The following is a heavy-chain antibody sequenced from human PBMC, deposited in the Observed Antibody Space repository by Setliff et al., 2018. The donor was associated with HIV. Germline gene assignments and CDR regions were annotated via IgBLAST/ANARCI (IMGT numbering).Heavy chain of an antibody. Sequence: PGGSLRLSCAASGFTFSSHWMSWVRQAPGKGLEWVANIKQDGSEKYHVDSVKGRFTISRDNAQNSLYLQMSSLRAEDTAVYYCAKAHPGSSGLIDFWGQGTLVTVSS. CDR3: AKAHPGSSGLIDF. J-gene: IGHJ4*02. D-gene: IGHD3-22*01. CDR2: IKQDGSEK. V-gene: IGHV3-7*03. CDR1: GFTFSSHW.